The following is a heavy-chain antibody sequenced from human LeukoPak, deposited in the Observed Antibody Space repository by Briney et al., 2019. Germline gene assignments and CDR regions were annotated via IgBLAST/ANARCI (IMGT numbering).Heavy chain of an antibody. D-gene: IGHD3-10*01. CDR3: ARGSPRGPNWFDP. Sequence: KTSETLSLTCAVSGGSISSSNWWSWVRQPPGQGLEWIGEIYHSGSTNYNPSLKSRVTVSVDKSKNQFSLKLSSVTAADTAVYYCARGSPRGPNWFDPWGQGTLVTVSS. V-gene: IGHV4-4*02. CDR2: IYHSGST. J-gene: IGHJ5*02. CDR1: GGSISSSNW.